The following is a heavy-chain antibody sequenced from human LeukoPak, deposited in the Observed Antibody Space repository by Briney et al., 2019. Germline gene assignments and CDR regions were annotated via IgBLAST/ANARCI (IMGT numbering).Heavy chain of an antibody. CDR3: ARLRFYGMVARP. Sequence: SETLSLTCAVYGGSFSGYYWSWIRQPPGKGLEWIGEINHSGSTNYNPSLKSRVTISVDTSKNQFSLKLSSVTAADTAVYYCARLRFYGMVARPWGQGTLVTVSS. V-gene: IGHV4-34*01. CDR2: INHSGST. D-gene: IGHD5-12*01. CDR1: GGSFSGYY. J-gene: IGHJ5*02.